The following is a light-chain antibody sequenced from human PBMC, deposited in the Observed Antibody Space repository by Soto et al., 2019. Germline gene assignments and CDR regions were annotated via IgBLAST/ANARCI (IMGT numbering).Light chain of an antibody. V-gene: IGKV1-9*01. CDR2: GAS. Sequence: DIQLTQSPSFLSASVGDRVTITCRASQAISTYLAWYQQKPGKAPKLLIYGASSLHSGVPSRFRGSGSGAEFTLTITSLQPEHFATYDCHPLNRSPFIFGEGTKVEIK. J-gene: IGKJ4*01. CDR3: HPLNRSPFI. CDR1: QAISTY.